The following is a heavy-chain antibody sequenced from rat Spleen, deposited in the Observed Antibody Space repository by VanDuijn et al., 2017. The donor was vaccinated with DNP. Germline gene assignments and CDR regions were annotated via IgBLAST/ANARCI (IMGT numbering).Heavy chain of an antibody. Sequence: EVQLVASGGGLVQPGRSMKLSCEGSGFMFSNYYMAWVRQAPTKGLEWVAAISPGGGNIYYRDSVKGRFTIFRDIPKSTLYLQMDSLRSEDTATYYCASRAPGDYFYGGYFDYWGQGVMVTVSS. J-gene: IGHJ2*01. D-gene: IGHD1-6*01. CDR1: GFMFSNYY. CDR2: ISPGGGNI. V-gene: IGHV5-25*01. CDR3: ASRAPGDYFYGGYFDY.